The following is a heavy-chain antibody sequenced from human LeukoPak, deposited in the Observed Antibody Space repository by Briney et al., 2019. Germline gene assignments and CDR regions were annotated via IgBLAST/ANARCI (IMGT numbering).Heavy chain of an antibody. Sequence: PSETLSLTCAAYGGSFSGYYWSWIRQPPGKGLEWIGEINHSGSTNYNPSLKSRVTISVDTSKNQFSLKLSSVTAADTAVYYCARVAGKRVDYWGQGTLVTVSS. CDR1: GGSFSGYY. CDR2: INHSGST. D-gene: IGHD6-19*01. V-gene: IGHV4-34*01. J-gene: IGHJ4*02. CDR3: ARVAGKRVDY.